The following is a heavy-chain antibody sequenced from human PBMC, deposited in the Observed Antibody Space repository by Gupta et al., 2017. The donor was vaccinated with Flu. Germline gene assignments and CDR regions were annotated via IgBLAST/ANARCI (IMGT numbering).Heavy chain of an antibody. J-gene: IGHJ2*01. CDR2: DPSDSYT. D-gene: IGHD3-16*02. V-gene: IGHV5-10-1*01. Sequence: DPSDSYTKYSPSFQGHVTISADKSISTAYLQWSSLKASDTAMYYCATDMITFGGVIAYFDIWGRGTLVTVSS. CDR3: ATDMITFGGVIAYFDI.